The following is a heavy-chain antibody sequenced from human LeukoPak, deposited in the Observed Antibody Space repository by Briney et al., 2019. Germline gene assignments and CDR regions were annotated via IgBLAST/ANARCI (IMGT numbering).Heavy chain of an antibody. J-gene: IGHJ4*02. Sequence: PGGSLRLSCAASGFSFSAYGVHWVRQAPGKGLEWVAVIWYDGSSKDYADSVKGRFTLSRDNSKNTLYLQMNSLTVEDTALYYCARSQSSSLIDYWGQGTLVTVSS. V-gene: IGHV3-33*01. D-gene: IGHD6-13*01. CDR1: GFSFSAYG. CDR2: IWYDGSSK. CDR3: ARSQSSSLIDY.